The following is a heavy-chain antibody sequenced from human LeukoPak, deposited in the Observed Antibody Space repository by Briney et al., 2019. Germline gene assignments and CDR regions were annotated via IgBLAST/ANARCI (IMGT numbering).Heavy chain of an antibody. CDR2: ISYDGSNK. CDR1: GFTFSSYG. CDR3: AKLWDCYNYGRDY. V-gene: IGHV3-30*18. D-gene: IGHD5-24*01. Sequence: PGRSLRLSCAASGFTFSSYGMHWVRQAPGKGLEWVAVISYDGSNKHYADSVKGRFTISRDNSKNTLYLQMNSLRAEDTAVYYCAKLWDCYNYGRDYWGQGTLVTVSS. J-gene: IGHJ4*02.